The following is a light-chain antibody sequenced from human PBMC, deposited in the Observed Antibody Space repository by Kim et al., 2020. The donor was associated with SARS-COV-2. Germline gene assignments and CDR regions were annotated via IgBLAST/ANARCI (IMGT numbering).Light chain of an antibody. CDR2: FAS. CDR3: LQSSTLPYS. J-gene: IGKJ2*03. V-gene: IGKV6-21*01. Sequence: EIVLTQSPDFQSVTPKEKVTITCRASQSIGGSLHWYQQKPDQSPNLLIKFASQSFSGAPSRFSGSGSGTDFTLTINSLEAEDAATYYCLQSSTLPYSFGQGTKLEI. CDR1: QSIGGS.